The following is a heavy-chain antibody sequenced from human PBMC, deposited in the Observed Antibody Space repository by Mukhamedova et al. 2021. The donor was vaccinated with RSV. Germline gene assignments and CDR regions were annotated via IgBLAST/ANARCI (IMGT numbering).Heavy chain of an antibody. CDR3: ARRGKSFDY. V-gene: IGHV1-3*01. CDR2: GRT. D-gene: IGHD3-16*01. J-gene: IGHJ4*02. Sequence: GRTKYSQKLQGRVTITRDTSASIAYMELNSLTSEDTAVYYCARRGKSFDYWGEGTLVTVSS.